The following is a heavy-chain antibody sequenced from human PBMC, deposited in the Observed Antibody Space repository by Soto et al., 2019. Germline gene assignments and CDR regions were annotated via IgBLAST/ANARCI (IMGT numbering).Heavy chain of an antibody. Sequence: SQTLSLTCAISGDSVSSNSASWNWIRPSPSRGLEWLGRTYYRSKWYNDYAVSVKSRITINPDTSKNQFSLQLNSVTPEDTAVYYCARDTIAAAAFIYYYGMDVWGQGTTVTVSS. CDR1: GDSVSSNSAS. V-gene: IGHV6-1*01. CDR3: ARDTIAAAAFIYYYGMDV. D-gene: IGHD6-13*01. CDR2: TYYRSKWYN. J-gene: IGHJ6*02.